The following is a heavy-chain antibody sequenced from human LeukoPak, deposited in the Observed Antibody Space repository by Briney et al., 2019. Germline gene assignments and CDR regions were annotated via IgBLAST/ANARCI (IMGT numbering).Heavy chain of an antibody. J-gene: IGHJ6*03. CDR2: IRSKTNNYAT. Sequence: QSGGSLRLSCAASGFTFSGSALHWVRQASGKGLEWIGRIRSKTNNYATTYAASVTGRFTISRDDAENTAYLQMNSLKTEDTAVYYCTTDSKGYFDWLLAGYYYYYMDVWGKGTTVTVSS. D-gene: IGHD3-9*01. CDR3: TTDSKGYFDWLLAGYYYYYMDV. CDR1: GFTFSGSA. V-gene: IGHV3-73*01.